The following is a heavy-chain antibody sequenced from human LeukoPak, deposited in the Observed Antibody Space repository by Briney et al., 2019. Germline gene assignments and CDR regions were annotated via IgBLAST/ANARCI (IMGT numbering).Heavy chain of an antibody. CDR3: ARDGSQAGDYYGSGSPDDY. CDR2: IYHSGST. D-gene: IGHD3-10*01. Sequence: PSETLSLTCTVSGGSISSGGYYWSWIRQPPGKGLEWIGYIYHSGSTYYNPSLKSRVTISVDRSKNQFSLKLSSVTAADTAVYYCARDGSQAGDYYGSGSPDDYWGQGTLVTVSS. V-gene: IGHV4-30-2*01. CDR1: GGSISSGGYY. J-gene: IGHJ4*02.